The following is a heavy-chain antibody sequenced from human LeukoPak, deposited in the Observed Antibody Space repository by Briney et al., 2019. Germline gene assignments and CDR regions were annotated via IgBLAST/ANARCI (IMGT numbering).Heavy chain of an antibody. CDR1: GFTFSTYS. CDR2: ISTTTSAI. D-gene: IGHD4-17*01. Sequence: GALRLSCAASGFTFSTYSMNWVRPAPRKGLGGVSYISTTTSAIYYADSVKGRFTVSRDNAKSSLYLQMNSLRADDTAVYYCARAPYGERGGSDYWGQGTLVTVSS. CDR3: ARAPYGERGGSDY. J-gene: IGHJ4*02. V-gene: IGHV3-48*01.